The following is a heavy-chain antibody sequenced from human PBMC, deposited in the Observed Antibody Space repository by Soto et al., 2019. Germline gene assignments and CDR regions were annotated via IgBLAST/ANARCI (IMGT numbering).Heavy chain of an antibody. J-gene: IGHJ6*02. D-gene: IGHD3-22*01. Sequence: SETLSLTCTVSGGSISSGGYYWSWIRQHPGKGLEWIGYIYYSGSTYYKPSLKSRVTISVDTSKKQFSLKLSSVTAADTAVYYCARSRSSGYRHYYYYGMDVWGQGTTVTVSS. CDR2: IYYSGST. CDR3: ARSRSSGYRHYYYYGMDV. V-gene: IGHV4-31*03. CDR1: GGSISSGGYY.